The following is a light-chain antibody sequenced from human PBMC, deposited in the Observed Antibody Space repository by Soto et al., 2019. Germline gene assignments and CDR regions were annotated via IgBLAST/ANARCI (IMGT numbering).Light chain of an antibody. CDR3: QHYNDYSRL. CDR1: QSVDSW. J-gene: IGKJ1*01. Sequence: DIQMTQSPSTLSASIGDRVTITCRASQSVDSWLAWYQQQPGKAPKLMIYKASSLQTGVPSRFSGSGSGTEFTLTISSLQPDDFATYYCQHYNDYSRLFGQGTKVDIK. V-gene: IGKV1-5*03. CDR2: KAS.